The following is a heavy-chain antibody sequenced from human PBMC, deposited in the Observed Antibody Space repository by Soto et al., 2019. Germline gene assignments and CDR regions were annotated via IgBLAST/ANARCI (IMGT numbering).Heavy chain of an antibody. CDR2: IIPIFGTA. D-gene: IGHD6-19*01. Sequence: QVQLVQSGAEVKKPGSSVKVSCKASGGTFSSYAISWVRQAPGQGLEWMGGIIPIFGTANYAQKFQGRVTITEDDFTSTAYMELSSLRYEDTAVYYCARGTGSSGWYKRDWFDPWGQGTLVTVSS. CDR1: GGTFSSYA. CDR3: ARGTGSSGWYKRDWFDP. J-gene: IGHJ5*02. V-gene: IGHV1-69*01.